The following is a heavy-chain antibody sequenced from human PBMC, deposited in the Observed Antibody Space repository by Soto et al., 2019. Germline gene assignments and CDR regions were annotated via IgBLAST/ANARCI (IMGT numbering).Heavy chain of an antibody. V-gene: IGHV4-31*03. J-gene: IGHJ3*02. D-gene: IGHD3-10*01. CDR2: IYYSGST. CDR3: ARAPRYYYGSGSFIGAFDI. Sequence: QVQLQESGPGLVKPSQTLSLTCTVSGGSISSGGYYWSWIRQHPGKGLEWMGYIYYSGSTYYNPSLNSRVTISVGTSKNQFSLKLSSVTAADTAVYYCARAPRYYYGSGSFIGAFDIWGQGTMVTVSS. CDR1: GGSISSGGYY.